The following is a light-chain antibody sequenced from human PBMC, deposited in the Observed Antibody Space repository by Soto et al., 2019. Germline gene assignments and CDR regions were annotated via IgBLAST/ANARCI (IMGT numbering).Light chain of an antibody. CDR3: GAAHGCGSKVVVV. J-gene: IGLJ2*01. Sequence: QSVLTQPPSASASLGASVTLTCTLSSGYSNYKVDWYHQRPGKGPRFVMRVGTGGIVGTKGDGIPERFSVLGSGLNRYLTINYFQEEDESDYLCGAAHGCGSKVVVVFGGGTKLTV. CDR2: VGTGGIVG. CDR1: SGYSNYK. V-gene: IGLV9-49*01.